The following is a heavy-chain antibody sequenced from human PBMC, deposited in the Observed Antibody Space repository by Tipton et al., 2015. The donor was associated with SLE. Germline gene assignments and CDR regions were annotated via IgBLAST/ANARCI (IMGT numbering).Heavy chain of an antibody. D-gene: IGHD4-17*01. CDR2: ISSSGSST. CDR3: AKDSSRDYGDFTHYGMDV. Sequence: SLRLSCAASGFTFSDYYMSWIRQAPGKGLEWVSYISSSGSSTYYADSVKGRFTISRDNAKNSLYLQTNSLRAEDTAVYYCAKDSSRDYGDFTHYGMDVWGQGTTVTVSS. J-gene: IGHJ6*02. V-gene: IGHV3-11*01. CDR1: GFTFSDYY.